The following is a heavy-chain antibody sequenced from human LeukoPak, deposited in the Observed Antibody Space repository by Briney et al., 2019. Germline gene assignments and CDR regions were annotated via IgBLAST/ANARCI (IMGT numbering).Heavy chain of an antibody. Sequence: ASVKVFCKVSGYTLTELSMHWVRQAPGKGLEWMGGFGPEDGETIYAQKFQGRVTMTEDTSTDTAYMELSSLRSEDTAVYYCATAPPDYDFWSGYYGYWGQGTLVTVSS. CDR3: ATAPPDYDFWSGYYGY. CDR1: GYTLTELS. V-gene: IGHV1-24*01. D-gene: IGHD3-3*01. CDR2: FGPEDGET. J-gene: IGHJ4*02.